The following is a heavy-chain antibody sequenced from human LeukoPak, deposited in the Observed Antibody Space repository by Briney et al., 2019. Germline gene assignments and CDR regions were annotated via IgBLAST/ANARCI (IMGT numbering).Heavy chain of an antibody. CDR1: GFTFSSYG. CDR2: IWYDGSNK. V-gene: IGHV3-33*01. CDR3: GRGVYYYYYYMDV. Sequence: PGGSLRLSCAASGFTFSSYGMHWVRQAPGKGLEWVAVIWYDGSNKYYADSVKGRFTISRDNSKNTLYLQMNSLRAEDTAVYYCGRGVYYYYYYMDVWGKGTTVTVSS. D-gene: IGHD2-8*01. J-gene: IGHJ6*03.